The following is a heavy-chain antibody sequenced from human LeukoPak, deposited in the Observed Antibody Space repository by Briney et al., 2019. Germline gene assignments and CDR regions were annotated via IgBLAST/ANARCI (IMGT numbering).Heavy chain of an antibody. CDR2: ISAYNGNT. V-gene: IGHV1-18*01. CDR1: TSR. CDR3: ARGSWFGNLIN. Sequence: VASVKVSCKATSRISWVRQAPGQGLEWMGWISAYNGNTNYAQKLQGRVAMTTDTSTSTAYMELRSLRSDDTAVYYCARGSWFGNLINWGQGTLVTVSS. D-gene: IGHD3-10*01. J-gene: IGHJ4*02.